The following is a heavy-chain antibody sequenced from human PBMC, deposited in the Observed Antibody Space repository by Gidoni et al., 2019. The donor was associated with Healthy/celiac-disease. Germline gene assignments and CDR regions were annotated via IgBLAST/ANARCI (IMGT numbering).Heavy chain of an antibody. V-gene: IGHV4-59*01. CDR3: ATGIQWELPGFDY. CDR1: GGSISSYY. Sequence: QVQLQESGPGLVKPSETLSLTCTVSGGSISSYYWSWIRQPPGKGLEWIGYIYYSGSTNYNPSLKSRVTISVDTSKNQFSLKLSSVTAADTAVYYCATGIQWELPGFDYWGQGTLVTVSS. CDR2: IYYSGST. J-gene: IGHJ4*02. D-gene: IGHD1-26*01.